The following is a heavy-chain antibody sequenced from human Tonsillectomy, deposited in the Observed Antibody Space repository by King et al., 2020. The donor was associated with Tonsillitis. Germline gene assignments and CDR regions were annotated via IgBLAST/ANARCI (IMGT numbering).Heavy chain of an antibody. J-gene: IGHJ4*02. D-gene: IGHD3-22*01. CDR3: AKDATSYYDSSGHYYGVDS. CDR1: GLSFSSYG. Sequence: VQLVESGGGVVQPGGSLRVSCAASGLSFSSYGMHWVRQAPGKGLEWVAFIRYDGSNEYYADSVKGRFTISRDNSKNTLFLRMNSLGAEDTAVYYCAKDATSYYDSSGHYYGVDSWGQGALVTVSS. V-gene: IGHV3-30*02. CDR2: IRYDGSNE.